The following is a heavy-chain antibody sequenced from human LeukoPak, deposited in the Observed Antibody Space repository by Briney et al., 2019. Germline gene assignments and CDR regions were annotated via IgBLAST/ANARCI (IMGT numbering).Heavy chain of an antibody. CDR3: ARDRGYTYGYDY. V-gene: IGHV1-46*01. Sequence: ASVKVSCKASGYTFTSYYMHWVRQAPGQGLEWMGIINPSGGSTSYAQKFQGRVTMTRDTSTSTAYMELRSLRSDDTAVYYCARDRGYTYGYDYWGQGTLVTVSS. CDR2: INPSGGST. D-gene: IGHD5-18*01. J-gene: IGHJ4*02. CDR1: GYTFTSYY.